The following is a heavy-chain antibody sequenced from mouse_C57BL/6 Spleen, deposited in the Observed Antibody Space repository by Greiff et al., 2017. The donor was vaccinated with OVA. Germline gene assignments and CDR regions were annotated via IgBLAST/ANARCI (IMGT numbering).Heavy chain of an antibody. D-gene: IGHD1-1*01. CDR1: GYAFSSSW. J-gene: IGHJ1*03. CDR2: IYPGDGDT. V-gene: IGHV1-82*01. CDR3: ARRYYYGSSWYFDV. Sequence: VQRVESGPELVKPGASVKISCKASGYAFSSSWMNWVKQRPGKGLEWIGRIYPGDGDTNYNGKFKGKATLTADKSSSTAYMQLSSLTSEDSAVYFCARRYYYGSSWYFDVWGTGTTVTVSS.